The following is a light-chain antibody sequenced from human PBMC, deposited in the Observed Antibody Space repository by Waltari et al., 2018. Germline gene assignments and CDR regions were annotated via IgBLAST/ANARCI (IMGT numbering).Light chain of an antibody. CDR1: SNDVGGYNY. CDR3: SSYTSSTLVV. CDR2: DVS. V-gene: IGLV2-14*03. Sequence: QSALTQPASVSGSPGQSITISCTGTSNDVGGYNYVSWYQQHPGKAPKLMIYDVSNRPSWVLNRFSGAKSGNTASLTISGLQAEDEGNYYCSSYTSSTLVVFGGGTNLTFL. J-gene: IGLJ2*01.